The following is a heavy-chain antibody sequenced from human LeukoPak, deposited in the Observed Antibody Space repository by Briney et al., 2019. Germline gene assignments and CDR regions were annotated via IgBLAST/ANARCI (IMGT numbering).Heavy chain of an antibody. CDR1: GFTFDDYA. CDR2: ISGDGGST. Sequence: GGSLRLSCAASGFTFDDYAMHWVRQAPGKGLEWVSLISGDGGSTYYADSVKGRFTITRDNSKNPLYLQMNSLRTEDTALYYCAKNIGTGDDYWGQGTLVTVSS. CDR3: AKNIGTGDDY. V-gene: IGHV3-43*02. D-gene: IGHD7-27*01. J-gene: IGHJ4*02.